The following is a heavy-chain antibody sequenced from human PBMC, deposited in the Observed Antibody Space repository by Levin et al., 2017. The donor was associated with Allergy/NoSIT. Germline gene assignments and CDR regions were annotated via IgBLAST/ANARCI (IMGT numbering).Heavy chain of an antibody. V-gene: IGHV4-38-2*02. J-gene: IGHJ4*02. CDR2: IYHSGST. D-gene: IGHD6-19*01. Sequence: PSETLSLTCAVSGYSISSGYYWGWIRQPPGKGLEWIGSIYHSGSTYYNPSLKSRVTISVDTSKKQFSLKLSSVTAADTAVYYCARDMAASGSGYFDYWGQGTLVTVSS. CDR3: ARDMAASGSGYFDY. CDR1: GYSISSGYY.